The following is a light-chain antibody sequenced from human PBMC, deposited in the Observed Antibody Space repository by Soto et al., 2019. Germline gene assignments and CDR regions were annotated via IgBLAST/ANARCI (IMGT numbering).Light chain of an antibody. CDR2: EVS. CDR3: ISYKSSSTLV. Sequence: QSVLTQPASVSGSPGQSITISCTGTSSDVGGYNYVSWYQQYPGKAPKLMIYEVSNRPSGVSNRFSGSKSGNTASLTISGLQAEDEADYYCISYKSSSTLVFGTGTKVTVL. V-gene: IGLV2-14*01. CDR1: SSDVGGYNY. J-gene: IGLJ1*01.